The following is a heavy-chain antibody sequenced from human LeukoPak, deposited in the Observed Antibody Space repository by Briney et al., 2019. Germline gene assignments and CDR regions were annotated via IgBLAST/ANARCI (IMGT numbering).Heavy chain of an antibody. CDR2: INTDGSIT. D-gene: IGHD3-10*01. J-gene: IGHJ4*02. CDR1: GFTFSSYW. Sequence: AGGSLRLSCAVSGFTFSSYWMHWVRQAPGKGLVWVSRINTDGSITNYADSVKGRFSISRDDAKNTLYLQMSSLRAEDTAVYYCARDRGPRTGFMVREAYDYWGQGTLVTVSS. CDR3: ARDRGPRTGFMVREAYDY. V-gene: IGHV3-74*01.